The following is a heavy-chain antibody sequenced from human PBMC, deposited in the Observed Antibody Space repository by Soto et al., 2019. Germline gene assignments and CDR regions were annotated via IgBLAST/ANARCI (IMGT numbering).Heavy chain of an antibody. CDR3: ARGQAFWTGYYRMPYYFDY. J-gene: IGHJ4*02. V-gene: IGHV4-61*01. CDR2: LYYSGST. Sequence: QVQLQESGPGLVKPSETLSLTCTVSGGSVSSGRYYWSWIRQPPGKGLEYIGYLYYSGSTNYNPSLKSRVTISVDTPKNQFSLKLTSVTAADTAIYYCARGQAFWTGYYRMPYYFDYWGQGTLVTVSS. CDR1: GGSVSSGRYY. D-gene: IGHD3-3*01.